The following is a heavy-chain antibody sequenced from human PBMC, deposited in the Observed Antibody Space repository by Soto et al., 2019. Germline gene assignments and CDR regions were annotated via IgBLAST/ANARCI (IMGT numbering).Heavy chain of an antibody. Sequence: SETLSLTCAVYGGSFSGYYWSWIRQPPGKGLEWIGEINHSGSTNYNPSLKSRVTISVDTSKNQFSLKLSSVTAADTAVYYCASGSYSDYWGQGTLVTVSS. CDR2: INHSGST. V-gene: IGHV4-34*01. J-gene: IGHJ4*02. CDR3: ASGSYSDY. CDR1: GGSFSGYY.